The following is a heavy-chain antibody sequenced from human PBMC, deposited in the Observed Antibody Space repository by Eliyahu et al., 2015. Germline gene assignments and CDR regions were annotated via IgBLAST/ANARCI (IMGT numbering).Heavy chain of an antibody. D-gene: IGHD6-25*01. J-gene: IGHJ4*02. CDR1: GGSXSSGDXY. CDR3: ARLVKRPQYYFDY. V-gene: IGHV4-30-4*01. Sequence: QVQLQESGPGLVKPSQTLSLTXXXSGGSXSSGDXYWSWXLQPPGKGLEWIGYSYYSGSTYYNPSLKSRVTISVDTSKNQFSLKLSSVTAADTAVYYCARLVKRPQYYFDYWGQGTLVTVSS. CDR2: SYYSGST.